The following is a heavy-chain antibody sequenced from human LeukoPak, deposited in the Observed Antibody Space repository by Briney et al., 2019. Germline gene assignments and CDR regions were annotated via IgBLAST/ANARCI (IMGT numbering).Heavy chain of an antibody. D-gene: IGHD3-10*01. V-gene: IGHV1-18*04. J-gene: IGHJ4*02. CDR2: ISAYNGNT. Sequence: ASVKVSCKASGYTFTSYGISWVRQAPGQGLEWMGWISAYNGNTNYAQKLQGRVTITADESTSTAYMELSSLRSEDTAVYYCARDLGDGARGVNGGYFDYWGQGTLVTVSS. CDR1: GYTFTSYG. CDR3: ARDLGDGARGVNGGYFDY.